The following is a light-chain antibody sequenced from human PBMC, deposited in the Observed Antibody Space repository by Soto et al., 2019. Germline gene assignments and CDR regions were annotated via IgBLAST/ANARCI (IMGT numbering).Light chain of an antibody. CDR1: QSISTY. V-gene: IGKV3-11*01. CDR2: DAS. CDR3: QQRSDWPPLFT. J-gene: IGKJ3*01. Sequence: EIVLTQSPATLSLSPGERATLSCRASQSISTYLAWYQQRPGQAPRLLIHDASKRATGIPARFSGSGSGTDFTLTISNLEPEDVAFYYCQQRSDWPPLFTFGPGTKLEVK.